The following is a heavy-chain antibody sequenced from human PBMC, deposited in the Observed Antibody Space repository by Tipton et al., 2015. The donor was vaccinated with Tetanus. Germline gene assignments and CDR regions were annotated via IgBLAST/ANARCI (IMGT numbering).Heavy chain of an antibody. V-gene: IGHV4-59*01. CDR3: ARRDYYGSWDVXXP. D-gene: IGHD3-10*01. CDR2: IYYSGST. CDR1: GGSXXXYY. Sequence: TLSLTCTVSGGSXXXYYXXXIRXXPGXXXEWSGYIYYSGSTDYNPXLKSRVTMSXDATKXHLSLKLGSVTAADTAVYYCARRDYYGSWDVXXPWGQXTLVXVSS. J-gene: IGHJ5*02.